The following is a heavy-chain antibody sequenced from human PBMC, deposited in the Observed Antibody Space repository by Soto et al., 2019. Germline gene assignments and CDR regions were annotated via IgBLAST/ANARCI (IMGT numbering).Heavy chain of an antibody. Sequence: EVQLLESGGGLVQPGGSLRLSCAASGFTFSSYAMSWVRQAPGKGLEWVSGISGSGGSTYYADSVKGRFTISRDNSKNTLYLHMNSLRAEDTAVYYCAKEPYYGSGPQPFDYWCQGTLVTVSS. D-gene: IGHD3-10*01. V-gene: IGHV3-23*01. J-gene: IGHJ4*02. CDR3: AKEPYYGSGPQPFDY. CDR1: GFTFSSYA. CDR2: ISGSGGST.